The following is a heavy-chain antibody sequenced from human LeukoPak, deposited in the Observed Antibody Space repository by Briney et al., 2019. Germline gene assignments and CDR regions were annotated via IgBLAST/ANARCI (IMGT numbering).Heavy chain of an antibody. J-gene: IGHJ4*02. CDR3: ARDRYYYGSGFDY. D-gene: IGHD3-10*01. Sequence: GASVKVSCKASGYTFTSYGISWVRQAPGQGLEWMGWISAYNGNTNYAQKLQGRVTMTTDISTSTAYMELRRLRSDDTAVYYCARDRYYYGSGFDYWGRGTLVTVSS. CDR2: ISAYNGNT. CDR1: GYTFTSYG. V-gene: IGHV1-18*01.